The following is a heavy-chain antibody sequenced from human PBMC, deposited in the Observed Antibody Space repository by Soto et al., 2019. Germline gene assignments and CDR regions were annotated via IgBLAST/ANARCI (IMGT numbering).Heavy chain of an antibody. CDR1: GYTFTGYY. CDR2: SNPNSGGT. Sequence: ASVKVSCKASGYTFTGYYMHWVRQAPGQGLEWMGWSNPNSGGTNYAQKFQGWVTMTRDTSISTAYMELSRLRSYDTAVYYWAGLADHCSGVICYVRDVWGQGT. CDR3: AGLADHCSGVICYVRDV. V-gene: IGHV1-2*04. J-gene: IGHJ6*02. D-gene: IGHD2-15*01.